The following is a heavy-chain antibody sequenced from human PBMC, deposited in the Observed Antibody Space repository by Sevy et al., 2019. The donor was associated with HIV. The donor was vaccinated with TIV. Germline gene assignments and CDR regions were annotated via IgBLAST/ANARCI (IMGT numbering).Heavy chain of an antibody. V-gene: IGHV3-7*01. J-gene: IGHJ4*02. D-gene: IGHD5-18*01. Sequence: QLGGSLRLSCAASGFTFSVYWMSWVRQAPGKGLEWVATMKEDGSEKYYVDSVKGRFTISRDNAKNSLYLQMNSLRAEDTAVYYCVREGVGGYSYSLDYWGQGTLVTVSS. CDR2: MKEDGSEK. CDR1: GFTFSVYW. CDR3: VREGVGGYSYSLDY.